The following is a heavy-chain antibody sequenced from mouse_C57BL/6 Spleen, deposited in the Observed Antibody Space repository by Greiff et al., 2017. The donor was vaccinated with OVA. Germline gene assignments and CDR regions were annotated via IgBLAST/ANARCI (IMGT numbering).Heavy chain of an antibody. V-gene: IGHV1-62-2*01. Sequence: QVQLQQSGAELVKPGASVKLSCKASGYTFTEYTIHWVKQRSGQGLEWIGWFYPGRGSIKYNEKFKDKATLTADKSSSTVYMELSRLTSEDSAVYFCARHEFDYGSSHRAWFAYWGQGTLVTVSA. CDR1: GYTFTEYT. CDR2: FYPGRGSI. D-gene: IGHD1-1*01. CDR3: ARHEFDYGSSHRAWFAY. J-gene: IGHJ3*01.